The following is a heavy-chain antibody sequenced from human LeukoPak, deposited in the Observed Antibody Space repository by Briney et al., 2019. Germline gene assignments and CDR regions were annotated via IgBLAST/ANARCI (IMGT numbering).Heavy chain of an antibody. CDR3: ARELSRTGAFDY. J-gene: IGHJ4*02. V-gene: IGHV3-7*03. D-gene: IGHD3-10*01. CDR2: IKQDGSEK. Sequence: PGGSLRLSCAASGFTFSGFWMSWVRQTPGKGLEWVANIKQDGSEKYHVDSVKGRFTIFRDNAKNSLYLQMNNLRAEDTAVYYCARELSRTGAFDYWGQGTLVTVSS. CDR1: GFTFSGFW.